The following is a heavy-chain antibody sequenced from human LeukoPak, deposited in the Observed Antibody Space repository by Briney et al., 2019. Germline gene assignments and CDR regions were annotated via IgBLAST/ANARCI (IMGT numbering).Heavy chain of an antibody. CDR1: GGSVSSGSHY. J-gene: IGHJ2*01. CDR2: IYYSGST. Sequence: SETLSLTCTVSGGSVSSGSHYWSWIRQPPGKGLEWIGYIYYSGSTNYTPSLKSRITISVDTSENQFSLKLSSVTAADTAVYYCARDRYYYDSGSYFYFDLWGRGTLVTVSS. CDR3: ARDRYYYDSGSYFYFDL. V-gene: IGHV4-61*01. D-gene: IGHD3-22*01.